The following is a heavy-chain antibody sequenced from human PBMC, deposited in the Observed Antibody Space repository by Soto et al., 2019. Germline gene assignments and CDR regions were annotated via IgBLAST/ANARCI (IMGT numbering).Heavy chain of an antibody. Sequence: QVQLVQSGAEVKKPGSSVKVSCKASGGTFSSYTFSWVRQAPGQGLEWMGRIIPILGIVNYAQKFQGRVTITADKSTRTAYMEVSSLRSEDTAVYYCARDYYSGSGRTFDSWGQGTLVTVSS. V-gene: IGHV1-69*08. CDR1: GGTFSSYT. CDR3: ARDYYSGSGRTFDS. D-gene: IGHD3-10*01. J-gene: IGHJ4*02. CDR2: IIPILGIV.